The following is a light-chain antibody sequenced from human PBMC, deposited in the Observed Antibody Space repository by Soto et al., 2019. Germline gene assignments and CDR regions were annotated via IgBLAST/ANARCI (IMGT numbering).Light chain of an antibody. CDR3: QHYNNWLGT. J-gene: IGKJ4*01. Sequence: EIVVTQSPSILSVSPGERVTISCRASQNVVTNLAWYQQRLGQAPRLLIYGASARATGVPARFSGSGSGTEFFLTISSLQYEDFAVYYCQHYNNWLGTFGGGTKVDIK. V-gene: IGKV3-15*01. CDR2: GAS. CDR1: QNVVTN.